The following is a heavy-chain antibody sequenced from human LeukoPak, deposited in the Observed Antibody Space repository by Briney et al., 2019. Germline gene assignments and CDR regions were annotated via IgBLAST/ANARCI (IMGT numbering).Heavy chain of an antibody. CDR1: GFTFSSYG. V-gene: IGHV3-33*06. CDR2: IWYDGSNK. D-gene: IGHD3-22*01. Sequence: GRSLRLSCAASGFTFSSYGMHWVRQAPGKGLEWVAVIWYDGSNKYYADSVKGRFTISRDNSKNTLYLQMNSLRAEDTAVYYCAKDPTHYYDSSGYYYWGQGTLVTVSS. J-gene: IGHJ4*02. CDR3: AKDPTHYYDSSGYYY.